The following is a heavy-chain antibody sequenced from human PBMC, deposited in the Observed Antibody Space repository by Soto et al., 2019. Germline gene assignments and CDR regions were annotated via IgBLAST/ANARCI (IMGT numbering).Heavy chain of an antibody. CDR3: ARGGYNWNDDYYYYMDV. CDR2: IKQDGSEK. J-gene: IGHJ6*03. V-gene: IGHV3-7*01. CDR1: GFTFSSYW. D-gene: IGHD1-1*01. Sequence: GGSLRLSCAASGFTFSSYWMSWVRQAPGKGLEWVANIKQDGSEKYYVDSVKGRFTISRDNAKNSLYLQMNSLRAEDTAVYYCARGGYNWNDDYYYYMDVWGKGTTVTVSS.